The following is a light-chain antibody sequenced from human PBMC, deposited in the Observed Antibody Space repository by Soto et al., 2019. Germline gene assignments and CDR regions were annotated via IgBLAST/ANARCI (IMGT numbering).Light chain of an antibody. V-gene: IGKV1-5*03. CDR2: MAS. Sequence: DIPMTQSPSTLSASVGDRVTITCRASQSINRWLAWYQQKPGKAPKFLIYMASSLESGVPSSFSGTGSGTEFTLTISSLQPDDVATYFCQQYDSYTWTFGQGTKVEI. CDR3: QQYDSYTWT. CDR1: QSINRW. J-gene: IGKJ1*01.